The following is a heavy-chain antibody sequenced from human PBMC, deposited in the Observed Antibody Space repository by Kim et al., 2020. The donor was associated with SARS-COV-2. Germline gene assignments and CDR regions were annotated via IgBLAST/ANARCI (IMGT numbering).Heavy chain of an antibody. CDR3: TRQTVSGYGMDV. CDR1: GFTFSGSA. V-gene: IGHV3-73*01. Sequence: GGSLRLSCAASGFTFSGSAMHWVRQASGKGLEWVGRIRSKANSYATAYAASVKGRFTISREDSKNTAYLQMNSLKTEDTAVYYCTRQTVSGYGMDVWGQGNTVTVSS. J-gene: IGHJ6*02. CDR2: IRSKANSYAT. D-gene: IGHD6-25*01.